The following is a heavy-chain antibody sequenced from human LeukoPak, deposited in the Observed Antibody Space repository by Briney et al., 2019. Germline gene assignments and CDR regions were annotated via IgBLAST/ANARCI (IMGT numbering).Heavy chain of an antibody. D-gene: IGHD2-21*02. CDR2: ISTHNGNT. CDR1: GYTFTNYG. CDR3: ARRCGGDCYAFDS. Sequence: ASVKVSCKASGYTFTNYGINWVRQAPGQGLEWMGWISTHNGNTHYAQKLQGRVTITTDTSTNTAYMELRSLRSDDTAVYYCARRCGGDCYAFDSWGQGTLVTVSS. V-gene: IGHV1-18*01. J-gene: IGHJ4*02.